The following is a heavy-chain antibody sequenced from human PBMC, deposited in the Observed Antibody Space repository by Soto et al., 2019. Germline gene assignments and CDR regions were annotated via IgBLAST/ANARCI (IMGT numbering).Heavy chain of an antibody. CDR3: ARHMVQGVIITTYYYYGMDV. Sequence: GESLKISCKGSGYSFTSYWISWVRQMPGKGLEWMGRIDPSESYTNYSPSFQGNVTISADKSISTAYLKWSSLKASDTAMYYCARHMVQGVIITTYYYYGMDVWGQGTTVTVSS. V-gene: IGHV5-10-1*01. D-gene: IGHD3-10*01. CDR2: IDPSESYT. CDR1: GYSFTSYW. J-gene: IGHJ6*02.